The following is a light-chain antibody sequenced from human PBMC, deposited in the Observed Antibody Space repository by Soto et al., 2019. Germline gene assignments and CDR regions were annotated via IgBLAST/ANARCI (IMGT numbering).Light chain of an antibody. V-gene: IGKV3-20*01. Sequence: EIVLTQSPGTLSLSPGERATVSCRASQSVSSSYLAWYQQKPGQAPRLLIYGASSRATGIPDRFSGSGSGTDFTLTISRQEPEDFAVYYCQQYGSSPWTFGQGTKVEIK. CDR2: GAS. CDR1: QSVSSSY. J-gene: IGKJ1*01. CDR3: QQYGSSPWT.